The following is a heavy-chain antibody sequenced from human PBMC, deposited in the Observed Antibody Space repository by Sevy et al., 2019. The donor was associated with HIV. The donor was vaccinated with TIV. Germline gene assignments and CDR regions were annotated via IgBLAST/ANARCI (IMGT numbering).Heavy chain of an antibody. V-gene: IGHV3-53*01. CDR2: IYAGGST. D-gene: IGHD7-27*01. J-gene: IGHJ3*02. Sequence: GGSLRLSCAASGLSVSRNYLSWVRQAPGKGLEWVSVIYAGGSTYYADSVKGRFTVSRDKAKNTLNYQMNSLSAEDTDVYYCASQLGIGAFDIWGQGTMVTVSS. CDR1: GLSVSRNY. CDR3: ASQLGIGAFDI.